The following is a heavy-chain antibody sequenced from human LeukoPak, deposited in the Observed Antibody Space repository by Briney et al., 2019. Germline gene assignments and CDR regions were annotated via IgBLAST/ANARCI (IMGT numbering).Heavy chain of an antibody. V-gene: IGHV3-15*01. CDR2: IKSKTDGGTT. Sequence: PGGSLRLSCAASGFTFSIYAMTWVRQAPGKGLEWVGRIKSKTDGGTTDYAAPVKGRFTISRDDSKNTLYLQMNSLKTEDTAVYYCTTDPLTTVTQDYWGQGTLVTVSS. D-gene: IGHD4-17*01. CDR1: GFTFSIYA. CDR3: TTDPLTTVTQDY. J-gene: IGHJ4*02.